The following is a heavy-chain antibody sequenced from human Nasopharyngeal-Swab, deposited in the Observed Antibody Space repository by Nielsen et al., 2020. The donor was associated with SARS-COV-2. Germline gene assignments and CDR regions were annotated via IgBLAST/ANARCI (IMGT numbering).Heavy chain of an antibody. D-gene: IGHD6-19*01. CDR2: IKQDGSEK. CDR3: ARVGSSGWYSGGYFDY. J-gene: IGHJ4*02. V-gene: IGHV3-7*03. Sequence: WIRQPPGKGLEWVANIKQDGSEKYYVDSVKGRFTISRDNAKNSLYLQMNSLRAEDTAVCYCARVGSSGWYSGGYFDYWGQGTLVTVSS.